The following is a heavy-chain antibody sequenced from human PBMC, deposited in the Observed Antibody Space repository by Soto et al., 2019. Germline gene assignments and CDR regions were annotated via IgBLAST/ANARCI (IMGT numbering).Heavy chain of an antibody. V-gene: IGHV6-1*01. CDR1: GDSVSSNSAA. D-gene: IGHD2-2*03. Sequence: SQTLSLTCAISGDSVSSNSAAWNWIRQSPSRGLEWLGRTYYRSKWYNDYAVSVKSRITINPDTSKNQFSLQLNSVTPEDTAVGSSARGVGIVVVAAFGNSFLYYYYGMDVRGQGTTDTVSS. CDR2: TYYRSKWYN. CDR3: ARGVGIVVVAAFGNSFLYYYYGMDV. J-gene: IGHJ6*02.